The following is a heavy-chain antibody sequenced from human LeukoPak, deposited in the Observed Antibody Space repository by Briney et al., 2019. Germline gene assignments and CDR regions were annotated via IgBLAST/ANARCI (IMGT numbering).Heavy chain of an antibody. V-gene: IGHV4-34*01. J-gene: IGHJ4*02. CDR2: INQSGST. CDR3: ARERGYSYGYGY. CDR1: GGSFSGYY. D-gene: IGHD5-18*01. Sequence: NPSETLSLTCAVYGGSFSGYYWSWIRQPPGKGLEWIGEINQSGSTNYNPSLKSRVTISVDTSKNQFSLKLSSVTAADTAVYYCARERGYSYGYGYWGQGTLVTVSS.